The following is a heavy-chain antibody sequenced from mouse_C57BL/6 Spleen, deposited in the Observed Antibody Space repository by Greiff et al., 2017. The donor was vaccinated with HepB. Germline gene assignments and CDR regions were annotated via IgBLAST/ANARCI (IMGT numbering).Heavy chain of an antibody. D-gene: IGHD1-1*01. CDR2: ISDGGSYT. J-gene: IGHJ1*03. CDR3: ARGGSSAWYFDV. V-gene: IGHV5-4*01. Sequence: DVQLVESGGGLVKPGGSLKLSCAASGFTFSSYAMSWVRQTPEKRLEWVATISDGGSYTYYPDNVKGRFTISRDNAKNNLYLQMSHLKSEDTAMYYCARGGSSAWYFDVWGTGTTVTVSS. CDR1: GFTFSSYA.